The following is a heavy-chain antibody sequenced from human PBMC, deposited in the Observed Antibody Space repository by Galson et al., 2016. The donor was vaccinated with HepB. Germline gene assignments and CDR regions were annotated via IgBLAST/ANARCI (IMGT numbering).Heavy chain of an antibody. CDR1: GLNFDIFS. J-gene: IGHJ2*01. Sequence: SLRLSCAASGLNFDIFSLNWVRLAPGKGLEWVSSIGSSNSHIYYADSVLGRFTISRDNAKNSLYLQMNSLRDEDTAVYYCATGGGYMYGYYWNFDLWGRGTLVTVSS. V-gene: IGHV3-21*01. CDR3: ATGGGYMYGYYWNFDL. D-gene: IGHD5-18*01. CDR2: IGSSNSHI.